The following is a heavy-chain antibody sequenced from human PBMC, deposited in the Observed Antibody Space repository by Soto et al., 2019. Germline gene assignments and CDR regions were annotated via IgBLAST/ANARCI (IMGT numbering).Heavy chain of an antibody. J-gene: IGHJ6*02. V-gene: IGHV4-39*02. D-gene: IGHD3-10*01. Sequence: PSETLSLTCTVSGGSISSSTYYWGWIRHPPGKGLEWIGSIYYSGSTYYNPSLKSRVTISVDTSKNQFSLKLSSVTAADTAVYYCARERIWITMVRGSNYYYYYGMDVWGQGTTVTVSS. CDR1: GGSISSSTYY. CDR2: IYYSGST. CDR3: ARERIWITMVRGSNYYYYYGMDV.